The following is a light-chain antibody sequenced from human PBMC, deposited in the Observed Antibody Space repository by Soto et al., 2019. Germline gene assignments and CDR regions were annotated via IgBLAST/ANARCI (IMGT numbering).Light chain of an antibody. Sequence: DIQMTQSPSSLSASVGDRVTITCRASQGISTYLGWYQQKPGKVPKVLIYSASTLQPGVPSRFSGSGSGTDFTLTISSLQPEDVATYYCQSYNSGLDITFGPGTKVDIK. J-gene: IGKJ3*01. CDR3: QSYNSGLDIT. V-gene: IGKV1-27*01. CDR1: QGISTY. CDR2: SAS.